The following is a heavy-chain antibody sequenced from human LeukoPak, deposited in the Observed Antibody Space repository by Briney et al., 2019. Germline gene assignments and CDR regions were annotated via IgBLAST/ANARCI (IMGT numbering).Heavy chain of an antibody. D-gene: IGHD3-10*01. Sequence: SETLSLTCAVSGGSFSGNYWIWIRQPPGKGLEWIGDINHSGSTNYNPSLKSRVTISVDTSKNQFSLKLSSVTAADTAVYYCARVGDYGSGSSNWFDPWGQGTLVTVSS. V-gene: IGHV4-34*01. J-gene: IGHJ5*02. CDR3: ARVGDYGSGSSNWFDP. CDR2: INHSGST. CDR1: GGSFSGNY.